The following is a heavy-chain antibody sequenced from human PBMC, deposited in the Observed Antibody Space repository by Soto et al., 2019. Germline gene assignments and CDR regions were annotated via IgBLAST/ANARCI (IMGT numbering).Heavy chain of an antibody. CDR1: GGSISSSSYY. CDR2: IYYSGST. Sequence: SETLSLTCTVSGGSISSSSYYWGWIRQPPGKGLEWIGSIYYSGSTYYNPSLKSRVTISVDTSKNQFSLKLSSVTAADTAVYYCARSPLERQDYYGMDVWGQGTTVTVSS. CDR3: ARSPLERQDYYGMDV. D-gene: IGHD1-1*01. J-gene: IGHJ6*02. V-gene: IGHV4-39*01.